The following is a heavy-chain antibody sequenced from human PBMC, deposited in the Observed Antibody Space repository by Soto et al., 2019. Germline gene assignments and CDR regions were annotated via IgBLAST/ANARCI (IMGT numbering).Heavy chain of an antibody. D-gene: IGHD3-9*01. V-gene: IGHV6-1*01. CDR3: AGTLRYFAWLGVDYYYGMDV. CDR2: TYYRSKWYN. Sequence: SQTLSLTCAISGDSVSSNSAAWNWIRQSPSRGLEWLGRTYYRSKWYNDYAVSVKSRITINPDTSKNQFSLQLNSVTPEDTAVYYCAGTLRYFAWLGVDYYYGMDVWGQGTTVTVSS. CDR1: GDSVSSNSAA. J-gene: IGHJ6*02.